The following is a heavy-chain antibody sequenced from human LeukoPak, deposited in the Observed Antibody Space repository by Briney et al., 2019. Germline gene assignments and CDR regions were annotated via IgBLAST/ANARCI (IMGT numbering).Heavy chain of an antibody. J-gene: IGHJ4*02. CDR2: ISYDGSNK. Sequence: GGSLRLSCAASGFTFSSYGMHWVRQAPGKGLDGVAVISYDGSNKYYAASVKGRFTISRDNSKNTLYLQMNSLRAEDTAVYYCAKEYSPLTYYYDSSGYYPDYWGQGTLVTVSS. CDR1: GFTFSSYG. V-gene: IGHV3-30*18. D-gene: IGHD3-22*01. CDR3: AKEYSPLTYYYDSSGYYPDY.